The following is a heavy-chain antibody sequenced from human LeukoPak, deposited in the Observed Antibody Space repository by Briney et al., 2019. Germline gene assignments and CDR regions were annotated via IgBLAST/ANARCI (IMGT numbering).Heavy chain of an antibody. CDR1: GFTCSDYG. J-gene: IGHJ4*02. CDR3: AKDLGATRSSFDY. D-gene: IGHD1-26*01. V-gene: IGHV3-23*01. Sequence: GGSLSLSCATSGFTCSDYGMSWVRQAPGKGLEWVSAVSGSGHTTYYADSVKGRFTISRDNSKDTIYLQMNSLRAEDTAVYFCAKDLGATRSSFDYWGPGTLVTVSS. CDR2: VSGSGHTT.